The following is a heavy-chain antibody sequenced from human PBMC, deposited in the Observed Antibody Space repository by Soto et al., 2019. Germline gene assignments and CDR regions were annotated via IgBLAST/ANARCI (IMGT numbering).Heavy chain of an antibody. CDR3: ARERITMVRGANLGLDV. J-gene: IGHJ6*04. CDR1: GGSFSGYY. Sequence: SETLSLTCAVYGGSFSGYYWSWIRQPPGKGLEWIGEINHSGSTNYNPSLKSRVTISVDTSKNQFALKLSSVTAADTAVYYCARERITMVRGANLGLDVWGKGTTVTVSS. V-gene: IGHV4-34*01. D-gene: IGHD3-10*01. CDR2: INHSGST.